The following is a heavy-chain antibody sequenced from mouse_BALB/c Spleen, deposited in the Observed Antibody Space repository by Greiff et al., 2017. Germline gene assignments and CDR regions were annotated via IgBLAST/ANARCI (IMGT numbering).Heavy chain of an antibody. D-gene: IGHD2-4*01. CDR2: ISSGSSTI. V-gene: IGHV5-17*02. CDR1: GFTFSSFG. Sequence: EVMLVESGGGLVQPGGSRKLSCAASGFTFSSFGMHWVRQAPEKGLEWVAYISSGSSTIYYADTVKGRFTISRDNPKNTLFLQMTSLRSEDTAMYYCARRYDYDYAMDYWGQGTSVTVSS. J-gene: IGHJ4*01. CDR3: ARRYDYDYAMDY.